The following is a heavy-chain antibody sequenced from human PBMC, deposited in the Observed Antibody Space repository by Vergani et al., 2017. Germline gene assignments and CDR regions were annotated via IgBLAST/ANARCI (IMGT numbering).Heavy chain of an antibody. J-gene: IGHJ3*02. CDR3: ALWSIAAPDAFDI. CDR2: IYYSGST. CDR1: GDSISSGGYY. D-gene: IGHD6-6*01. V-gene: IGHV4-31*03. Sequence: QVQLQESGPGLVKPSQTLSLTCSVSGDSISSGGYYWSWIRQHPGKGLEWIGYIYYSGSTYNNPSLKSRVNISADMSKNQFSLNLSSVTAADTAVYYCALWSIAAPDAFDIWGQGTRVTVSS.